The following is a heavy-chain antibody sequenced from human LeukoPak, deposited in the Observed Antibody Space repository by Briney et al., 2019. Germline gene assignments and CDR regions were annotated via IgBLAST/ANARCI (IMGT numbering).Heavy chain of an antibody. CDR2: LYSGGTT. J-gene: IGHJ2*01. V-gene: IGHV3-53*01. D-gene: IGHD3-10*01. Sequence: GGSLRLSCAASGFTVSTKCMNWVRQAPGKGLEWVSILYSGGTTYYADSVKGRFTISRDTSKNTVSLQMNSLRAEDTAVYFCARVGDHYHWNLDLWGRGTLVTVSS. CDR3: ARVGDHYHWNLDL. CDR1: GFTVSTKC.